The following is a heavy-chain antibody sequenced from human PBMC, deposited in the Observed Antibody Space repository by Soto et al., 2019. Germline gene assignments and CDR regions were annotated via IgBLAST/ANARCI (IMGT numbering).Heavy chain of an antibody. CDR3: ARDTIPAAMLYYYYGMDV. Sequence: EVQLVESGGGLVKPGGSLRLSCAASGFNFSSYSMNWVRQAPGKGLEWVSSISSSSSYIYYADSVKGRFTISRDNAKNALSLQMNSLRADDTAVYYCARDTIPAAMLYYYYGMDVWCQGTTVTVFS. J-gene: IGHJ6*02. CDR2: ISSSSSYI. D-gene: IGHD2-2*01. CDR1: GFNFSSYS. V-gene: IGHV3-21*01.